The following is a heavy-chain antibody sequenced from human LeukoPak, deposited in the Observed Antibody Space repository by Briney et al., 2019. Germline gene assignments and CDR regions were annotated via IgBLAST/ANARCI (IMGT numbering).Heavy chain of an antibody. D-gene: IGHD3-22*01. CDR2: INTNTGNP. CDR3: ARGWVTIIVVAQTPAFDP. J-gene: IGHJ5*02. CDR1: GYTFTSYA. Sequence: ASVKVSCKASGYTFTSYAMNWVRQAPGQGLEWMGWINTNTGNPTYAQGFTGRFVFSLDTSVSTAYLQISSLKAEDTAVYYCARGWVTIIVVAQTPAFDPWGQGTLVTVSS. V-gene: IGHV7-4-1*02.